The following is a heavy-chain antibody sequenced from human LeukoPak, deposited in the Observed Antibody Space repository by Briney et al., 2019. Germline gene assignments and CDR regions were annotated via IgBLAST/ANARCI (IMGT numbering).Heavy chain of an antibody. CDR1: GFTFTSSA. J-gene: IGHJ4*02. D-gene: IGHD2-21*02. CDR3: ATPGSAIDPYYFDY. Sequence: GASVKVSCKASGFTFTSSAVQWVRQARGQRLEWTGWIVVGSGNTNYAQKFQERVTITRDMSTSTAYMELSSLRSEDTAVYYCATPGSAIDPYYFDYWGQGTLVTVSS. CDR2: IVVGSGNT. V-gene: IGHV1-58*01.